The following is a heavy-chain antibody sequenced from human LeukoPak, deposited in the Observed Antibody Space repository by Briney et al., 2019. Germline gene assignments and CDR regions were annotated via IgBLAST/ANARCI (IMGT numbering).Heavy chain of an antibody. Sequence: PSETLSLTCTVSGGSVSSYYWSWIRQPAGKGLEWIGRIYTSGSTNYNPSLKSRVTMSVDTSKNQFSLKLSSVTAADTAVYYCAGGAYYYASSGYFTFHIWGQGTMVTVSS. J-gene: IGHJ3*02. CDR2: IYTSGST. D-gene: IGHD3-22*01. CDR3: AGGAYYYASSGYFTFHI. CDR1: GGSVSSYY. V-gene: IGHV4-4*07.